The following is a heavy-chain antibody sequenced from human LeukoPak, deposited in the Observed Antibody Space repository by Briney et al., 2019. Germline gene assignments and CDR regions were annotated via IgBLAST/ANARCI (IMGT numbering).Heavy chain of an antibody. V-gene: IGHV3-23*01. Sequence: GGSLRLSCGAPDSNIGTYAVTWVRQVPEKGLEWVSGMSGGGLSTYYARSVKGRFTISRDTSKNTFYLEMNSLGAADTALYYCARDRISGQGGVARTLYDRGQRILVTVSS. CDR3: ARDRISGQGGVARTLYD. CDR2: MSGGGLST. D-gene: IGHD3-16*01. CDR1: DSNIGTYA. J-gene: IGHJ1*01.